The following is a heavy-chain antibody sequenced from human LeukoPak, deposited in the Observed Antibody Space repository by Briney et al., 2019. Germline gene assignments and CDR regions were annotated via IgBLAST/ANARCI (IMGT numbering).Heavy chain of an antibody. CDR3: AEGQAAAGIPAFDI. V-gene: IGHV1-69*01. CDR1: GGTFSSYA. J-gene: IGHJ3*02. CDR2: IIPIFGTA. D-gene: IGHD6-13*01. Sequence: SVKVSCKASGGTFSSYAISWVRQAPGQGLEWMGGIIPIFGTANYAQKFQGRVTITADESTSTAYMELSSLRSEDTAVYYCAEGQAAAGIPAFDIWGQGTMVTVSS.